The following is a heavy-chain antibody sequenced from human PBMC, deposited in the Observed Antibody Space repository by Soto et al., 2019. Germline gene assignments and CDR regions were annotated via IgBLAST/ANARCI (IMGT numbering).Heavy chain of an antibody. CDR1: GGTFSTYA. J-gene: IGHJ6*02. CDR2: VIPILGTT. Sequence: QVQLVQSGAEVKKPGSSVKVSCKASGGTFSTYAISWVRQAPGQGLEWMGGVIPILGTTNNAQKFQGRVTIIADESTSTAYMELTSLKSEDTAVYDCARHDGTDYCTDMNVLGQGSTVTVSS. CDR3: ARHDGTDYCTDMNV. V-gene: IGHV1-69*12. D-gene: IGHD4-4*01.